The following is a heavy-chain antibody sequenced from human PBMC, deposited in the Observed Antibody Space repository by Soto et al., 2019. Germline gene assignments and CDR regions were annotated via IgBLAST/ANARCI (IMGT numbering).Heavy chain of an antibody. CDR3: ARRYGSCFDY. Sequence: SVKVSCKASGYTFSNFAMHWVRQAPGQGLEWMGGIIPIFGTANYAQKFQGRVTITADESTSTAYMELSSLRSEDTAVYYCARRYGSCFDYWGQGTLVTVSS. CDR2: IIPIFGTA. D-gene: IGHD5-18*01. CDR1: GYTFSNFA. V-gene: IGHV1-69*13. J-gene: IGHJ4*02.